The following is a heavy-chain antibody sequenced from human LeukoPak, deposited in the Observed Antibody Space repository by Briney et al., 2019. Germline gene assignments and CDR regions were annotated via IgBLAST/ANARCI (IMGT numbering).Heavy chain of an antibody. D-gene: IGHD6-19*01. J-gene: IGHJ4*02. CDR3: ARGRIAVAGSFPYFDY. CDR1: GGSISTYF. Sequence: SETLSLTCTVSGGSISTYFWSWIRQPPGKGLEWIGYIYYSGSTNYNPSLKSRVTISIDTSKNQFSLKLSSVTAADTAVYYCARGRIAVAGSFPYFDYWGQGTLVTVSS. V-gene: IGHV4-59*01. CDR2: IYYSGST.